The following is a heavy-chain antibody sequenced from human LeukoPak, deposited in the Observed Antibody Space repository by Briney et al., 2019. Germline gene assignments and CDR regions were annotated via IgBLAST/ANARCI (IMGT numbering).Heavy chain of an antibody. D-gene: IGHD3-16*01. CDR1: GGSVSSGSYY. J-gene: IGHJ6*02. CDR3: ARVAPLGYYYYYYGMDV. Sequence: ESGPTLVKPSETLSLTCTVSGGSVSSGSYYWSWIRQPPGKGLEWIGYIYYSGSTYYNPSLKSRVTISVDTSKNQFSLKLSSVTAADTAVYYCARVAPLGYYYYYYGMDVWGQGTTVTVSS. V-gene: IGHV4-31*03. CDR2: IYYSGST.